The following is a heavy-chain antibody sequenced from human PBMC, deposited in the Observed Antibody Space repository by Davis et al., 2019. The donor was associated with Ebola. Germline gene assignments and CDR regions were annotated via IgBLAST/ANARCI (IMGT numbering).Heavy chain of an antibody. D-gene: IGHD3/OR15-3a*01. CDR2: INPSGGST. CDR1: GYTFTSYY. Sequence: ASVKVSCKASGYTFTSYYMHWVRQAPGQGFEWMGIINPSGGSTSYAQKFQGRVTMTRDTSTSTVYMELSSLRSEDTAVYYCARDGVQLDWSLRKANYYFDYWGQGTLVTVSS. CDR3: ARDGVQLDWSLRKANYYFDY. V-gene: IGHV1-46*01. J-gene: IGHJ4*02.